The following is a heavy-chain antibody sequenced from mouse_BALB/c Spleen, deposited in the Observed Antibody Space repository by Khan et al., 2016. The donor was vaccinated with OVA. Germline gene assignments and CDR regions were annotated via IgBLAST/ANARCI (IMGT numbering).Heavy chain of an antibody. CDR1: GYTFTTYW. Sequence: QVQLKQSGAELAKPGASVKMSCKASGYTFTTYWMHWVKQRPGQGLEWIGYINPTSGYTDYNDKFKDRATLSADQSSSTAYMQLNSLTSEDSAVYYWTRDRIDYWGQGTTLTVSS. CDR2: INPTSGYT. J-gene: IGHJ2*01. V-gene: IGHV1-7*01. CDR3: TRDRIDY.